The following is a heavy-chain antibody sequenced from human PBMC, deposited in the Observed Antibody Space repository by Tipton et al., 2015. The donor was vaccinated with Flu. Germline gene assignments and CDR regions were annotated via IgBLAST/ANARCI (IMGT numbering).Heavy chain of an antibody. CDR3: ARGEGYCSSTSCYGGGFFDF. J-gene: IGHJ4*02. V-gene: IGHV4-61*01. CDR2: IYYSGST. CDR1: GGSVSSGSYY. D-gene: IGHD2-2*01. Sequence: LRLSCTVSGGSVSSGSYYWSWIRQPPGKGLEWIGYIYYSGSTNYNPSLKSRVTISVDTSKNQFSLKLSSVTAADTAVYYCARGEGYCSSTSCYGGGFFDFWGQGTLVTVSS.